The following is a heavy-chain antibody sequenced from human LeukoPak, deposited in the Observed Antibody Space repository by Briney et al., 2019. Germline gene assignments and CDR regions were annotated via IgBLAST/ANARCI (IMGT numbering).Heavy chain of an antibody. Sequence: GGSLRLSCAASGFTFSSYAMSWVRQAPGKGLEWVTGIGSGGVGTYYADSVKGRFTISRDNSKNTLYLQMNTLRAEDTAVYYCARDHEGAFDIWGQGTMVTVSS. CDR1: GFTFSSYA. CDR3: ARDHEGAFDI. CDR2: IGSGGVGT. V-gene: IGHV3-23*01. J-gene: IGHJ3*02.